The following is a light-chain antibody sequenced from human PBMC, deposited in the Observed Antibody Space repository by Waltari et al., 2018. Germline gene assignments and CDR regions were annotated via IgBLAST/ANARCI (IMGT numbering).Light chain of an antibody. V-gene: IGKV1-27*01. CDR3: QKYNSAPWT. CDR1: QGIGND. Sequence: MTQSPSSLSASIGDTVTITCRASQGIGNDLAWYQQKPGKSPNLLIYAASTLQSGVPSRFSGSGFGTDFSLTISSLQPEDVATYYCQKYNSAPWTFGQGTKVEMK. CDR2: AAS. J-gene: IGKJ1*01.